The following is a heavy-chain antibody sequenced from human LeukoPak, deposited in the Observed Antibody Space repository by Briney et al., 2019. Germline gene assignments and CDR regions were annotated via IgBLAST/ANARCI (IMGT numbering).Heavy chain of an antibody. D-gene: IGHD5-18*01. J-gene: IGHJ6*03. CDR1: GYTFTSYG. Sequence: ASVKVSCKASGYTFTSYGISWVRQAPGQGLEWMGWISAYNGNTNYAQKLQGRVTMTTDTSTSTAYMELSSLRSEDTAVYYCATVMRGRGYSYGYYYYYYYMDVWGKGTTVTISS. V-gene: IGHV1-18*01. CDR3: ATVMRGRGYSYGYYYYYYYMDV. CDR2: ISAYNGNT.